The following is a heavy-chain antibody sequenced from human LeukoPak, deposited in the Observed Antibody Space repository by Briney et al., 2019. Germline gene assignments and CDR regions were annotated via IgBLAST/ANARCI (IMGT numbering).Heavy chain of an antibody. Sequence: GGSLRLSCAASGFTFSTYSMNWVRQAPGKGLEWVSAISGSGGSTYYADSVKGRFTISRDNSKNTLYLQMNSLRAEDTAVYYCAKSSSGWLLAFDYWGQGTLVTVSS. CDR1: GFTFSTYS. CDR3: AKSSSGWLLAFDY. CDR2: ISGSGGST. V-gene: IGHV3-23*01. J-gene: IGHJ4*02. D-gene: IGHD6-19*01.